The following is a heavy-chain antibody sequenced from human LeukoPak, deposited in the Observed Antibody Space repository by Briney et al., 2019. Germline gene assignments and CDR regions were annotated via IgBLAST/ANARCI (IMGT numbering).Heavy chain of an antibody. V-gene: IGHV3-23*01. J-gene: IGHJ4*02. CDR3: AYFINFDY. CDR1: GFTFSDYY. Sequence: PGGSLRLSCAASGFTFSDYYMSWIRQAPGKGLEWVSAISGSGGSTYYADSVKGRFTISRDNSKNTLYLQMNSLRAEDTAVYYCAYFINFDYWGQGTLVTVSS. CDR2: ISGSGGST. D-gene: IGHD3-9*01.